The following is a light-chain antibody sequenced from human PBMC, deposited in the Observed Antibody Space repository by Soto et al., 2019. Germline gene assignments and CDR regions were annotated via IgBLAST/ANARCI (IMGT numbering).Light chain of an antibody. CDR3: SSFASTHTYV. Sequence: QSVLTQPASVSGSPGQSITISCTGTSSDVAFYNHVSWYQQHPGKAPKLLIYEVNNRPSGVSHRFSGSKSGNTASLTISGLQAEDEADYYCSSFASTHTYVFGSETKF. CDR1: SSDVAFYNH. J-gene: IGLJ1*01. V-gene: IGLV2-14*01. CDR2: EVN.